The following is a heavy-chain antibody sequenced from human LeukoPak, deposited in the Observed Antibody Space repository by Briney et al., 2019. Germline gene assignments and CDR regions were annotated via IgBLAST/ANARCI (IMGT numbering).Heavy chain of an antibody. V-gene: IGHV3-21*01. D-gene: IGHD2-2*01. Sequence: GGSLRLSCAASGFTFSRYSMNWVRQAPGKGPEWVSSINSRGSDKYYADSVEGRFTISRDNAKNSLFLQMNSLRAEDTAVYYCAREGSVVPHQDLDYWGQGTLVTVSS. CDR3: AREGSVVPHQDLDY. CDR1: GFTFSRYS. J-gene: IGHJ4*02. CDR2: INSRGSDK.